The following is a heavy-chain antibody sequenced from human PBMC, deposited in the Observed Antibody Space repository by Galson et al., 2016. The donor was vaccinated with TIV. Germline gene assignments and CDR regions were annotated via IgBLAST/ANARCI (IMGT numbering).Heavy chain of an antibody. J-gene: IGHJ5*02. CDR2: IYHSGTI. CDR1: GYTFRNY. Sequence: SGAEVKKPGESLRISCKASGYTFRNYWIDWVRQTPGKGLEWIGSIYHSGTIYYNPSLKSRVTILLDTSKNQCSLKLRSVTAADTAVYYCARHSQLDLEDWFDPWGQGMLVTVPS. D-gene: IGHD6-6*01. V-gene: IGHV4-38-2*02. CDR3: ARHSQLDLEDWFDP.